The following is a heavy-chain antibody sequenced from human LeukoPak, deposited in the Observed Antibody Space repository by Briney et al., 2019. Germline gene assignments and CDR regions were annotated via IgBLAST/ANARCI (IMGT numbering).Heavy chain of an antibody. D-gene: IGHD6-13*01. CDR2: IYSGGST. Sequence: GGSLRLSCAASEFTVSSNYMSWVRQAPGKGLEWVSVIYSGGSTYYADSVKGRFTISRDNSKNTLYLQMNSLRADDTAAYFCARDHVDSSSWSQYFDLWGRGTLVTVSS. CDR3: ARDHVDSSSWSQYFDL. V-gene: IGHV3-53*05. CDR1: EFTVSSNY. J-gene: IGHJ2*01.